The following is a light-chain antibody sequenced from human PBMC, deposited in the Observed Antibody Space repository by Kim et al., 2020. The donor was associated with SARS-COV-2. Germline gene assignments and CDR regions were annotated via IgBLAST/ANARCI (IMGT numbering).Light chain of an antibody. CDR2: GKN. CDR3: NSRDSNDNVV. CDR1: SLRSYY. J-gene: IGLJ2*01. Sequence: VALGQPVRITCQGDSLRSYYATWYQQKPGQAPIVVIYGKNNRPSGIPDRFSGSSSGNTASLNITGTQAGDEADYYCNSRDSNDNVVFGGGTLLTVL. V-gene: IGLV3-19*01.